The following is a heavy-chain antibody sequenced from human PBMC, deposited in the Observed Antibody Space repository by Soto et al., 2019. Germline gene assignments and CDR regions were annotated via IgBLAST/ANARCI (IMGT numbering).Heavy chain of an antibody. V-gene: IGHV3-33*01. Sequence: QVQLVESGGGVVQPGRSLRLSCVASGFTFSGYGMHWVRQAPGKGLEWVAAIWNDGTNEKYADSVKGRVSIARDNSKDTLYLEMNSLEAEDRAVYDGASERKVPIPLAPTDQFEFGGQGSLVIVSS. CDR2: IWNDGTNE. D-gene: IGHD2-21*01. CDR1: GFTFSGYG. CDR3: ASERKVPIPLAPTDQFEF. J-gene: IGHJ4*02.